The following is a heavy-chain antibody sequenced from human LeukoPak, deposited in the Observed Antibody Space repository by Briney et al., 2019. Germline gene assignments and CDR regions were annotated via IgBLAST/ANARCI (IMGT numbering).Heavy chain of an antibody. CDR3: AREILNYYGSRSLGDWFDP. J-gene: IGHJ5*02. Sequence: PSQTLSLTCTVSGGSISSGDYYWSWIRQPPGKGLEWIGYIYYSGSTYYNPSLKSRVTISVDTSKNQFSLKLSSVTAADTAVYYCAREILNYYGSRSLGDWFDPWGQGTLVTVSS. D-gene: IGHD3-10*01. CDR1: GGSISSGDYY. CDR2: IYYSGST. V-gene: IGHV4-30-4*01.